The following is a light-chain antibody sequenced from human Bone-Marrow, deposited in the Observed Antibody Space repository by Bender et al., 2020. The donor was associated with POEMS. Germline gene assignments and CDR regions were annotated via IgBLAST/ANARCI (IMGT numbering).Light chain of an antibody. J-gene: IGLJ3*02. CDR2: SSH. CDR1: SSNIGAHA. CDR3: AVWDDSLNGWV. Sequence: SVLTQPPSVSVAPGQRVTISCSGGSSNIGAHAVNWYQHLPGTAPKLLIYSSHRRPSEVPDRFSGSRSGTSASLAISGLQSEDEADYYCAVWDDSLNGWVFGGGTKLTVL. V-gene: IGLV1-44*01.